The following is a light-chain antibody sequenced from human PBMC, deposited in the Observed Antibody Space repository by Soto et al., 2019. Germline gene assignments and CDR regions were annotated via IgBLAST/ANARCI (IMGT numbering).Light chain of an antibody. V-gene: IGKV1-5*03. CDR2: KAS. Sequence: DIQSSQSPSTLSAAVGDRVAITCRASQSINGWLAWYQQKPGQAPNLLIYKASTLESGVPSRFSGSGSGTEFTLPVSSLQPDDFATYYCHQYHNFPRTFGQGTKVDIK. CDR3: HQYHNFPRT. CDR1: QSINGW. J-gene: IGKJ1*01.